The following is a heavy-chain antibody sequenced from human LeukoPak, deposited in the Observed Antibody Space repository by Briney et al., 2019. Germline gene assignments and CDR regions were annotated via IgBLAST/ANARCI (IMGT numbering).Heavy chain of an antibody. CDR2: IYYTGST. CDR3: ARLFSSHYYDSSGYVDY. V-gene: IGHV4-59*08. CDR1: GGSISTYY. J-gene: IGHJ4*02. D-gene: IGHD3-22*01. Sequence: SETLSLTCTVSGGSISTYYWSWIRQPPGKGLEWIGYIYYTGSTNYNPSLKSRVTISVDTSKNQFSLKLGSVTAADTAVYYCARLFSSHYYDSSGYVDYWGQGTLVTVSS.